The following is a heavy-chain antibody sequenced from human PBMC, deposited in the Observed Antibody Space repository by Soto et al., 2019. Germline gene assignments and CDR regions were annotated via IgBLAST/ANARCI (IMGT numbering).Heavy chain of an antibody. D-gene: IGHD3-22*01. J-gene: IGHJ4*02. V-gene: IGHV4-34*01. CDR3: ASLGYDSSGYYWDY. Sequence: TSETLSLTCAVYGGSFSGYYWSWIRQPPGKGLEWIGEINHSGSTNYNPSLKSRVTISVDTSKNQFSLKLSSVTAADTAVYYCASLGYDSSGYYWDYWGQGTLVTVSS. CDR2: INHSGST. CDR1: GGSFSGYY.